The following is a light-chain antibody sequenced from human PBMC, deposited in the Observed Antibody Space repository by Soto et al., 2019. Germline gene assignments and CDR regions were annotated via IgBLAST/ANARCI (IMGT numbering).Light chain of an antibody. J-gene: IGLJ2*01. CDR1: SSNIASNN. V-gene: IGLV1-44*01. CDR3: AAWDDSLNGVV. CDR2: GIN. Sequence: QSVLTQPPSASGTPGQRVTISCSGSSSNIASNNVNWYQQLPGAAPKLLIYGINQWPSGVPDRFSGSKSGTSASLAISGLQSEDEADYYCAAWDDSLNGVVFGGGTKLTVL.